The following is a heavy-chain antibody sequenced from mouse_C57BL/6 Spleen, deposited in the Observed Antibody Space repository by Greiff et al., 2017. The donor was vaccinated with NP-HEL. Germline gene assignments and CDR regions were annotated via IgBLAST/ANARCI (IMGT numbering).Heavy chain of an antibody. CDR3: ARGDYYGSSLFDY. CDR1: GYTFTSYW. Sequence: VQLQQPGAELVKPGASVKLSCKASGYTFTSYWMQWVKQRPGQGLEWIGEIDPSDSYTNYNQKFKGKATLTVDTSSSTAYMQLSSLTSEDSAVYYCARGDYYGSSLFDYWGQGTTLTVSS. V-gene: IGHV1-50*01. J-gene: IGHJ2*01. D-gene: IGHD1-1*01. CDR2: IDPSDSYT.